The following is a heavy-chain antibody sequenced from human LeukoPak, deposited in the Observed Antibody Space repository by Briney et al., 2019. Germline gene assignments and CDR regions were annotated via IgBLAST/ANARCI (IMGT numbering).Heavy chain of an antibody. CDR3: ASMRYYGSGEGH. D-gene: IGHD3-10*01. J-gene: IGHJ4*02. CDR2: IYYSGST. CDR1: GGSISSYY. V-gene: IGHV4-59*01. Sequence: PSETLSLTCTVSGGSISSYYWSWIRQPPGKGLEWIGYIYYSGSTNYNPSLKSRVTISVDTSKNQFSLKLSSVTAADTAVYYCASMRYYGSGEGHWGQGTLVTVSS.